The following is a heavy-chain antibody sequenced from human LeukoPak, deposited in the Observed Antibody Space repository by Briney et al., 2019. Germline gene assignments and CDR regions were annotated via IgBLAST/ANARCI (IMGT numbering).Heavy chain of an antibody. J-gene: IGHJ4*02. D-gene: IGHD6-13*01. CDR2: IDTEGSTT. V-gene: IGHV3-23*03. CDR1: GFTFSSFA. Sequence: GGSLRLSCAASGFTFSSFAMSWVRQAPGKGLEWVSYIDTEGSTTRYADSVKGRFTISRDNGKNTLYLQMNSLRAEDTAVYYCARFIAAPYYFDYWGRGTLVTVSS. CDR3: ARFIAAPYYFDY.